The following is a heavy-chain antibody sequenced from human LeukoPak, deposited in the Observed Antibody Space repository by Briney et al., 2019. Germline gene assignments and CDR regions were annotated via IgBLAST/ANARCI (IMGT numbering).Heavy chain of an antibody. J-gene: IGHJ4*02. D-gene: IGHD1-7*01. CDR2: IYSGGNT. V-gene: IGHV3-66*01. CDR3: ARDSTGTTDRNYYFDY. CDR1: GFTVSSNY. Sequence: PGGSLRLSCAASGFTVSSNYMSWVRQAPGKGLEWVSVIYSGGNTYHADSVKGRFTISRDNSKNMLYLQMNSLRVEDTAVYYCARDSTGTTDRNYYFDYWGQGTLVTVSS.